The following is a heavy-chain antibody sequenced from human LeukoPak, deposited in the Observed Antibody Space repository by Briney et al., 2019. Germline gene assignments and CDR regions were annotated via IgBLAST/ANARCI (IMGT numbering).Heavy chain of an antibody. Sequence: PGGSLRLSCSASGFTFSTYTMHWVRQAPGKGLEYVSAISSNGDSTYYADSVKGRFTISRDNSKNTLYLQMSSLRAEDTAVYYCVKGSCSSASCQFDYWAREPGSPSPQ. J-gene: IGHJ4*02. CDR3: VKGSCSSASCQFDY. D-gene: IGHD2-2*01. CDR2: ISSNGDST. CDR1: GFTFSTYT. V-gene: IGHV3-64D*09.